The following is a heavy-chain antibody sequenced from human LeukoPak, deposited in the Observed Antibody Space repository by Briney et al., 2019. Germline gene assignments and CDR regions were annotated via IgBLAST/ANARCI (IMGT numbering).Heavy chain of an antibody. Sequence: SETLSLTCAVYGGSFSGYYWSGIRQPPGKGLEWMGEINHSGSTNYNPSLKSRVTISVDTSKNQFSLKLSSVTAADTAVYYCARVGSSSGDDYWGQGTLVTVSS. D-gene: IGHD6-6*01. J-gene: IGHJ4*02. CDR2: INHSGST. V-gene: IGHV4-34*01. CDR1: GGSFSGYY. CDR3: ARVGSSSGDDY.